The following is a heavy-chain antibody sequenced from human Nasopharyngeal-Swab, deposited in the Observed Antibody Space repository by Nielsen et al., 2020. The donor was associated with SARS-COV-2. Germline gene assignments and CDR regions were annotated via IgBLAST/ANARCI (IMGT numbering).Heavy chain of an antibody. D-gene: IGHD6-19*01. CDR2: ISWNSGSI. Sequence: GGSLRLSCAASGFTFDDYAMHWVRQAPGKGLEWVSGISWNSGSIGNADSVKGRFTISRDNAKNSLYLQMNSLRAEDTALYYCAHLPYSSGWYYYYGMDVWGQGTTVTVSS. CDR1: GFTFDDYA. J-gene: IGHJ6*02. V-gene: IGHV3-9*01. CDR3: AHLPYSSGWYYYYGMDV.